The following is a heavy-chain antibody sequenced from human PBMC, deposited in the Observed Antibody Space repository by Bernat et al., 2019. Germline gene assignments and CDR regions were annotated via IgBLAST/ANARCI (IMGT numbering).Heavy chain of an antibody. J-gene: IGHJ4*02. V-gene: IGHV3-74*01. Sequence: EVQLVESGGGLVQPGGSLRLSCAASGITFSLFSMHWFRQVPGKGLVFVSRLNGDGSNTTYADSVKGRFTISRDNAKNTLYLQMNSLRAEDTAVYYCASLRCSADKCYDYWGQGTLVTVSS. D-gene: IGHD2-8*01. CDR3: ASLRCSADKCYDY. CDR1: GITFSLFS. CDR2: LNGDGSNT.